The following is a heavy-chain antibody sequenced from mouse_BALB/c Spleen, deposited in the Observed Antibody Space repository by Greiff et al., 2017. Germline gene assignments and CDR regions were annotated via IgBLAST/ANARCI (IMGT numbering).Heavy chain of an antibody. CDR1: GFTFNTYA. D-gene: IGHD4-1*01. J-gene: IGHJ3*01. CDR3: VSQGTGSFAY. V-gene: IGHV10-1*02. Sequence: EVHLVESGGGLVQPKGSLKLSCAASGFTFNTYAMNWVRQAPGKGMEWVARIRSKSNNYATYYADSVKDRFTISRDDSQSMLYLQMKNLKPEDTAMYYCVSQGTGSFAYWGQGTMVTVSA. CDR2: IRSKSNNYAT.